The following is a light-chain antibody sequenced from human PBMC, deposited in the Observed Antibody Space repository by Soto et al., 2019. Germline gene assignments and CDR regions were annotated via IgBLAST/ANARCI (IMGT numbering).Light chain of an antibody. V-gene: IGLV2-14*01. Sequence: ALTQPASVSGSPGQSITISCAGTSSDIGGYNYVSWYQQHPGKAPKVMIYEVSNRPSGVSNRFSGSKSGNTASLTISGLQAEDEADYYCSSYTSSSTLYVFGSGTKVTVL. CDR2: EVS. J-gene: IGLJ1*01. CDR1: SSDIGGYNY. CDR3: SSYTSSSTLYV.